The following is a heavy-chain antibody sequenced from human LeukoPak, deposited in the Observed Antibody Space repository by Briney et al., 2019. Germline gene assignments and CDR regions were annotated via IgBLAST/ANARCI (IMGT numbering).Heavy chain of an antibody. CDR3: ARDFYHGHCAGLSCFLLDY. J-gene: IGHJ4*02. CDR2: ISAYYGHT. V-gene: IGHV1-18*01. CDR1: GYSFTSYG. D-gene: IGHD2-8*02. Sequence: ASVKVSCKASGYSFTSYGITWVRQAPGQGLEWMGWISAYYGHTNYAQKLQGRVTMTTDTSTNTAYMELRSLRSDDTAVYYCARDFYHGHCAGLSCFLLDYWGQGALVIASS.